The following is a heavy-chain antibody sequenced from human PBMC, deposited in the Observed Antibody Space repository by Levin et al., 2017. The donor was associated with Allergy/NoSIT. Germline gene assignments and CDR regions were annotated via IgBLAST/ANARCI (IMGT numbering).Heavy chain of an antibody. D-gene: IGHD3-10*01. CDR1: GGPISSYY. V-gene: IGHV4-59*08. Sequence: GSLRLSCTVSGGPISSYYWSWIRQPPGKGLEWIGYIYYSGSTNYNPSLKSRVTISVDTSKNQFSLKMSAVTAADTGVYDCARGKRSYTDYWGQGTLVTVSS. J-gene: IGHJ4*02. CDR2: IYYSGST. CDR3: ARGKRSYTDY.